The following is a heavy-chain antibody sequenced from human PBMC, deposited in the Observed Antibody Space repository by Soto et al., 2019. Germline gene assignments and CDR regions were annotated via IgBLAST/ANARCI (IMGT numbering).Heavy chain of an antibody. J-gene: IGHJ6*02. CDR2: IYPTDSDT. V-gene: IGHV5-51*01. CDR3: SRHVEYYYRMDV. Sequence: GESLKISCKASGYRLTSYWIGWVRQMPGKGLEWMGIIYPTDSDTRYSPSFQGQVTISVDKSINTAYLQWSSLKASDTAMYYCSRHVEYYYRMDVWGQGTTVTVSS. CDR1: GYRLTSYW.